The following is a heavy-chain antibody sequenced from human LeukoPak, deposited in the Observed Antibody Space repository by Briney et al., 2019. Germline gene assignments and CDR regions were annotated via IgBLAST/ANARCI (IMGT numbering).Heavy chain of an antibody. J-gene: IGHJ3*02. CDR1: GGTFSSYA. CDR2: IIPIFGTA. CDR3: ARDRGIPGPGNAFDI. D-gene: IGHD6-13*01. V-gene: IGHV1-69*05. Sequence: GASVKVSCKASGGTFSSYAISWVRQAPGQGLEWMGGIIPIFGTANYAQKFQGRVTMTRDTSISTAYMELARLRSDDTAVYYCARDRGIPGPGNAFDIWGQGTMVTVSS.